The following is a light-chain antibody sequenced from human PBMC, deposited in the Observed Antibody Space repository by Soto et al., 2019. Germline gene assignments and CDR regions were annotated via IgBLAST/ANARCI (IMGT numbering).Light chain of an antibody. CDR3: AAWDDSLNGPRWV. CDR2: SNN. CDR1: SSNIGSNT. V-gene: IGLV1-44*01. J-gene: IGLJ3*02. Sequence: QAVVTQPLSASGTPGQRVTISCSGSSSNIGSNTVNWYQQLPGTAPKLLIYSNNQRPSGVPDRFSGSKSGTSASLAISGLQSEDEADFYCAAWDDSLNGPRWVFGGGTKVTVL.